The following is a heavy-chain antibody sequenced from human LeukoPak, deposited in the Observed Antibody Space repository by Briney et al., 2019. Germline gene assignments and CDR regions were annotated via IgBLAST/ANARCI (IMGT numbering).Heavy chain of an antibody. Sequence: GASVKVSCKASGGTFSSYAISWVRQAPGQGLEWMGGIIPIFGTANYAQKFQGRVTITTDESTSTAYMELSSLRSEDTAVYYCARDGGSGSRADYWGQGTLVTVSS. CDR1: GGTFSSYA. CDR2: IIPIFGTA. J-gene: IGHJ4*02. V-gene: IGHV1-69*05. CDR3: ARDGGSGSRADY. D-gene: IGHD3-10*01.